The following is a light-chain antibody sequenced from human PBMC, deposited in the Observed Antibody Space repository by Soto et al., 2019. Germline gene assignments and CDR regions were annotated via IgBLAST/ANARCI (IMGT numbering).Light chain of an antibody. V-gene: IGKV3-20*01. CDR3: QQYGSSGYT. CDR2: GAS. J-gene: IGKJ2*01. CDR1: QSVSSSY. Sequence: EIVLTQSPGTLSLSPGERATLSCRASQSVSSSYLTWYQQKPGQAPRLLIYGASSRATGIPDSFSGSGSGKDFTLTISRLEPGDFAVYYCQQYGSSGYTFGQGTQLEIK.